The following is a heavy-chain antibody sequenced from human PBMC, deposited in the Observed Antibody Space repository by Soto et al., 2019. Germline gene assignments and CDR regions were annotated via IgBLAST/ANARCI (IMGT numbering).Heavy chain of an antibody. V-gene: IGHV3-30*18. D-gene: IGHD3-3*01. Sequence: QVQLVESGGGVVQPGRSLRLSCAASGFTFSSYGMHWVRQAPGKGLEWVAVISYDGSNKYYADSVKGRFTISRDNSKNTLYLQMNSLRAEDTAVYYCAKEAAGVVIPPDDGMDVWGQGTTVTVSS. CDR1: GFTFSSYG. J-gene: IGHJ6*02. CDR2: ISYDGSNK. CDR3: AKEAAGVVIPPDDGMDV.